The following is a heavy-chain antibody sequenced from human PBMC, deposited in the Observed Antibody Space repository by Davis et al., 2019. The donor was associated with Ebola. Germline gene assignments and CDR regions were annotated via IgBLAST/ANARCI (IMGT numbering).Heavy chain of an antibody. Sequence: PGGSLRLSCLASGFTFSNYALHWVRQAPGEEMDNVSGISSNGGSTYYADSVKGRFTISRDNAKNSLYLQMNSLRAEDTAVYYCACFSCGSISCSAIDDYWGQGTLVTVSS. V-gene: IGHV3-64*04. CDR2: ISSNGGST. J-gene: IGHJ4*02. CDR1: GFTFSNYA. D-gene: IGHD2-2*01. CDR3: ACFSCGSISCSAIDDY.